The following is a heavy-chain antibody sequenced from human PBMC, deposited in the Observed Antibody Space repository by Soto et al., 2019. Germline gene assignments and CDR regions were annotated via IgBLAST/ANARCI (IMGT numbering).Heavy chain of an antibody. CDR3: ARGLGCSGGSCYPWYYYYMDV. Sequence: ASVKVSCKASGYTFTSYDINWVRQATGQGLEWMGWMNPNSGNTGYAQKFQGRVTMTRNTSISTAYMELSSLRSEDTAVYYCARGLGCSGGSCYPWYYYYMDVWGKGTTVTRLL. J-gene: IGHJ6*03. CDR2: MNPNSGNT. CDR1: GYTFTSYD. D-gene: IGHD2-15*01. V-gene: IGHV1-8*01.